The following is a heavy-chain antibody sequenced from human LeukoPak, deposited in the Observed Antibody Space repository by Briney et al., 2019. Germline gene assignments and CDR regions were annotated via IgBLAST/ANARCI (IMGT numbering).Heavy chain of an antibody. Sequence: ASVKVSCKASGYTFTSYDINWVRQATGQGLEWMGWMNPNSGNTGYAQKFQGRVTITRNTSISTAYMELSSLRSEDTAVYYCARGAPMFFPDYMDVWGKGTTVTVSS. V-gene: IGHV1-8*03. CDR3: ARGAPMFFPDYMDV. CDR2: MNPNSGNT. J-gene: IGHJ6*03. CDR1: GYTFTSYD. D-gene: IGHD3/OR15-3a*01.